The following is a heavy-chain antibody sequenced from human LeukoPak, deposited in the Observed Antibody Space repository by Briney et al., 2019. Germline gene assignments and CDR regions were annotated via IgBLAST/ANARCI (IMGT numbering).Heavy chain of an antibody. CDR2: INHSGST. J-gene: IGHJ4*02. CDR3: ARRLFWSGYYNDY. V-gene: IGHV4-34*01. CDR1: GGSFSGYY. Sequence: PSETLSLTCAVYGGSFSGYYWSWIRQPPGKGVEWIEEINHSGSTNYNPSLKSRVTISVDTSKNQFSLKLSSVTAADTAVYYCARRLFWSGYYNDYWGQGTLVTVSS. D-gene: IGHD3-3*01.